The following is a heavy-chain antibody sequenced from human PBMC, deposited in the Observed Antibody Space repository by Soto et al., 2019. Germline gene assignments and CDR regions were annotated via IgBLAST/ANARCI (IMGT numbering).Heavy chain of an antibody. Sequence: GASVKVSCKASGYTFTSYGISWVRQAPGQGLEWMGWISAYNGNTNYAQKLQGRVTMTTDTSTSTAYMELRSLRSDDTAVYYCARVNTRAGDYERLRYNWFDPWGQGTLVTVSS. D-gene: IGHD4-17*01. CDR1: GYTFTSYG. CDR2: ISAYNGNT. CDR3: ARVNTRAGDYERLRYNWFDP. V-gene: IGHV1-18*01. J-gene: IGHJ5*02.